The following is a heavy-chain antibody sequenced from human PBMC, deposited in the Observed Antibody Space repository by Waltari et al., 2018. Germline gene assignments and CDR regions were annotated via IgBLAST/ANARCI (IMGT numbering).Heavy chain of an antibody. V-gene: IGHV3-53*01. CDR2: IYSGGST. CDR3: ARFYAVYYGMDV. CDR1: GFTVSSNY. Sequence: EVQLVESGGGLIQPGGSLRLSCAASGFTVSSNYMRWVRQAPGKGLEWVSVIYSGGSTYYADSVKGRFTISRDNSKNTLYLQMNSLRAEDTAVYYCARFYAVYYGMDVWGQGTTVTVSS. J-gene: IGHJ6*02. D-gene: IGHD3-3*01.